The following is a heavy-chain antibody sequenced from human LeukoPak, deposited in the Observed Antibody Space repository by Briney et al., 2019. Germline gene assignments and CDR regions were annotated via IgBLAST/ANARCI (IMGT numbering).Heavy chain of an antibody. D-gene: IGHD3-9*01. V-gene: IGHV1-2*02. CDR2: INPNSGGT. CDR1: GYTFTGYY. CDR3: ARALDLYYDILTGYYDNWFDP. J-gene: IGHJ5*02. Sequence: ASVKVSCKASGYTFTGYYMHWVRQAPGQGLEWMGWINPNSGGTNYAQKFQGRVTMTRDTSISTAYMELSRLRSDDTAVYCCARALDLYYDILTGYYDNWFDPWGQGTLVTVSS.